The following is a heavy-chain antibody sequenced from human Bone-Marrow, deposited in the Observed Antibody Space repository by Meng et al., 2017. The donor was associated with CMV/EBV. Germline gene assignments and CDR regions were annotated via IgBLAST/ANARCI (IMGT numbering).Heavy chain of an antibody. Sequence: GGSLRLSCAASGFTFSSYAMHWVRQAPGKGLEWVAVISYDGSNKYYADSVKGRFTISRDNSKNTLYLQMNILRAEDTAVYYCAKDPSIAVAHFDYWGQGTLVTVSS. D-gene: IGHD6-19*01. CDR1: GFTFSSYA. CDR3: AKDPSIAVAHFDY. V-gene: IGHV3-30-3*01. J-gene: IGHJ4*02. CDR2: ISYDGSNK.